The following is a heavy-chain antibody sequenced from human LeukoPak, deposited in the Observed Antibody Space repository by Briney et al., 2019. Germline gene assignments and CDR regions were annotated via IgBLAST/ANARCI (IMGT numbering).Heavy chain of an antibody. CDR1: GFSFSSYW. CDR3: ARDGGYSYGFSHFDF. J-gene: IGHJ4*02. D-gene: IGHD5-18*01. V-gene: IGHV3-7*01. Sequence: GGTLRLSCAASGFSFSSYWMSWVRQAPGKGLEWVANLKRDGSEKYYVDSVKGRFTISRDNAKNSLYLQMNNLRAEDTAVYYCARDGGYSYGFSHFDFWGQGTLVTVSS. CDR2: LKRDGSEK.